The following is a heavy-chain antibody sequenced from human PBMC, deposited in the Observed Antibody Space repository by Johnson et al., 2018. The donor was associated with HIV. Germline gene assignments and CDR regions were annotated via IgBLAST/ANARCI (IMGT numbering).Heavy chain of an antibody. CDR1: EFIFDDYG. Sequence: VLLVESGGGVVQPGRSLRLSCTTSEFIFDDYGMSCVRQAPGKGLEWVANIKQDGGEKYYVDSVKGRFTISRDNSKNSLYLQVHSFRVEDTAVYYCAKDYSPAAYSSSFGAFDIWGQGTMVTVSS. D-gene: IGHD6-6*01. CDR2: IKQDGGEK. V-gene: IGHV3-7*01. J-gene: IGHJ3*02. CDR3: AKDYSPAAYSSSFGAFDI.